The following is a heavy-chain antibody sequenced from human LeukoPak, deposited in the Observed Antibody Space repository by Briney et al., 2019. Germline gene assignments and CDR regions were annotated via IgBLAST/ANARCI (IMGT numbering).Heavy chain of an antibody. CDR3: AREIRNRRVPGFDY. J-gene: IGHJ4*02. D-gene: IGHD3-10*01. V-gene: IGHV3-30*04. Sequence: GGSLRLSCAASGFTFSSYAMHWVRQAPGKGLEWVAVISYDGSNKYYADSVKGRFTISRDNSKNTLYLQMNSLRAEDTAVYYCAREIRNRRVPGFDYWGQGTLVTVSS. CDR2: ISYDGSNK. CDR1: GFTFSSYA.